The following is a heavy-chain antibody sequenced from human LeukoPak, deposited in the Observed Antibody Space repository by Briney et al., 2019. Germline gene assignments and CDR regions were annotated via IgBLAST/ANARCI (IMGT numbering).Heavy chain of an antibody. Sequence: GASVKVSCKASGGTFSSYAISWVRQAPGQGLEWMGRIIPILGIANYAQKFQGRVTITADKSTSTAYMELSSLRSEDTAVYYCARINIAADGNPLDYWGQGTLVTVSS. CDR3: ARINIAADGNPLDY. D-gene: IGHD6-13*01. V-gene: IGHV1-69*04. CDR1: GGTFSSYA. J-gene: IGHJ4*02. CDR2: IIPILGIA.